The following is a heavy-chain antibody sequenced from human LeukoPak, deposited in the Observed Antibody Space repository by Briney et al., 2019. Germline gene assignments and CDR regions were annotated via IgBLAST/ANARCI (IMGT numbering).Heavy chain of an antibody. V-gene: IGHV3-64*01. CDR1: GFTFSSYT. D-gene: IGHD1-26*01. J-gene: IGHJ4*02. CDR2: ITSSGGST. Sequence: GGTLRLSCAASGFTFSSYTMHWVRQAPGRGLEYVSAITSSGGSTYYANSVNGRFTISRDNSKNTLYLQMGSLRGDDMAVYYCVKTGGAPYYGSAMYYFDYWGQGTLVTVSS. CDR3: VKTGGAPYYGSAMYYFDY.